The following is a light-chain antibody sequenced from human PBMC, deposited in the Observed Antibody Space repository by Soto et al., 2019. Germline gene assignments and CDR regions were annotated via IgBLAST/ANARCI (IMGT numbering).Light chain of an antibody. CDR3: QQYNSYSRT. CDR2: DAS. V-gene: IGKV1-5*01. Sequence: IHMTQSRSTLSASVGDLVTITCRASQSISSWLAWYQQKPGKAPKLLIFDASSLESGVPSRFSGSGSGTEFTLTISSLQPDDFTTYYCQQYNSYSRT. CDR1: QSISSW. J-gene: IGKJ1*01.